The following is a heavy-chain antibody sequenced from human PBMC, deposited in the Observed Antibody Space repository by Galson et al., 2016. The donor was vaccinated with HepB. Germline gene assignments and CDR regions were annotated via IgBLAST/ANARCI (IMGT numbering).Heavy chain of an antibody. CDR1: GGSISSGYY. D-gene: IGHD6-13*01. Sequence: SETLSLTCTVSGGSISSGYYWGWIRQPPGKGLEWIGHIYYSGTATYNPSLKSRVSISVDTSNDQFSLKLGSVTAADTALYYCARYSTVWFYFDYWGQGTLVTVSS. J-gene: IGHJ4*02. V-gene: IGHV4-38-2*02. CDR3: ARYSTVWFYFDY. CDR2: IYYSGTA.